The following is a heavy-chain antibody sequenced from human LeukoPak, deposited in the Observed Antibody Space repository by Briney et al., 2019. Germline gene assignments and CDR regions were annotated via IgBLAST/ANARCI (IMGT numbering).Heavy chain of an antibody. CDR1: GFTFSSYG. CDR2: IWYDGSNK. J-gene: IGHJ4*02. D-gene: IGHD6-19*01. CDR3: ARDLAVAGSMYFDY. V-gene: IGHV3-33*01. Sequence: GGSLRLSCAASGFTFSSYGMHWVRQAPGKGLEWVAVIWYDGSNKYYADPVKGRFTISRDNSKNTLYLQMNSLRAEDTAVYYCARDLAVAGSMYFDYWGQGTLVTVSS.